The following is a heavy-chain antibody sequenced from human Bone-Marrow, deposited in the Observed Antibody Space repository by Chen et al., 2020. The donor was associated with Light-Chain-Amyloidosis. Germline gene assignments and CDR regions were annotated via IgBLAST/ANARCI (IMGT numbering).Heavy chain of an antibody. CDR1: GYTFPNYW. CDR2: IYPDDSDA. V-gene: IGHV5-51*01. CDR3: ARQRDGYNFDY. Sequence: EVQLEQSGPEVKKPGESLKISCKGSGYTFPNYWIGWVRQMPGKCLEWMGVIYPDDSDARYSPSFEGQVTISADKSITTAYLQWRSLKASDTAMYYCARQRDGYNFDYWGQGTLVTVSS. J-gene: IGHJ4*02. D-gene: IGHD5-12*01.